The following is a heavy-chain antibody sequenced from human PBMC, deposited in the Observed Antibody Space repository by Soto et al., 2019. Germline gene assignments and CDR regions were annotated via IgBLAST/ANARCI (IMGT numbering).Heavy chain of an antibody. CDR1: GGSISSYY. D-gene: IGHD3-9*01. V-gene: IGHV4-59*01. CDR3: ARDPADILTGYYFDY. Sequence: SETLSLTCTVSGGSISSYYWSWIRQPPGKGLELIGYIYYSGSTNYNPSLKSRVTISVDTSKNQVSLKLSSVTAADTAVYYCARDPADILTGYYFDYWGQGTLVTVS. CDR2: IYYSGST. J-gene: IGHJ4*02.